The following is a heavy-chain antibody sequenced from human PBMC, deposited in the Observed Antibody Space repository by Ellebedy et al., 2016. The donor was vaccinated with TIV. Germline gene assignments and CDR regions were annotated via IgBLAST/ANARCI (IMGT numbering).Heavy chain of an antibody. J-gene: IGHJ5*02. CDR2: ISAYNGNT. CDR3: AREPSPTYGEPYNWFDP. D-gene: IGHD4-17*01. Sequence: ASVKVSXXASGYTFTSYGISWVRQAPGQGLEWMGWISAYNGNTNYAQKLQGRVTMTTDTSTSTAYMELRSLRSDDTAVYYCAREPSPTYGEPYNWFDPWGQGTLVTVSS. CDR1: GYTFTSYG. V-gene: IGHV1-18*01.